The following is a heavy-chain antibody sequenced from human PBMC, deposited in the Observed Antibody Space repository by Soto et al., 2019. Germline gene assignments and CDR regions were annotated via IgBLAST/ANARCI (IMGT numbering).Heavy chain of an antibody. CDR1: GYTFTSYG. J-gene: IGHJ4*02. CDR3: ARDARKYYYDSSGNFDY. V-gene: IGHV1-18*01. CDR2: ISAYNGNT. Sequence: ASVKVSCKASGYTFTSYGISWVRQAPGQGLEWMGWISAYNGNTNYAQKLQGRVTMTTDTSTSTAYMELRSLRSDDTAVYYCARDARKYYYDSSGNFDYWGQGTLVTVSS. D-gene: IGHD3-22*01.